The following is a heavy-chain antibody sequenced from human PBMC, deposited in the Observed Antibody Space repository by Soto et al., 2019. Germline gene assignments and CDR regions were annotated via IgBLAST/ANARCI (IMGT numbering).Heavy chain of an antibody. Sequence: QVQLVESGGGVVQPGRSLRLSCAASGFTFSSYGMHWVRQAPGKGLEWVAVIAYDGSNIHYTDSVKGRFTISSDNSKNPLFLQMNSLRADDTAVYYCAKDRYCSGGNCYFDAFDIWGQGTMVTVSS. V-gene: IGHV3-30*18. CDR2: IAYDGSNI. CDR1: GFTFSSYG. CDR3: AKDRYCSGGNCYFDAFDI. D-gene: IGHD2-15*01. J-gene: IGHJ3*02.